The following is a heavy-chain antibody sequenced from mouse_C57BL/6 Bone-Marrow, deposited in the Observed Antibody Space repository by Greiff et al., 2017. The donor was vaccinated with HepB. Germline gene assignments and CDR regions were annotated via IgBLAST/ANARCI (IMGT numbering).Heavy chain of an antibody. Sequence: DVKLVESGGGLVQPKGSLKLSCAASGFSFNTYAMNWVRQAPGKGLEWVARIRSKSNNYATYYADSVKDRFTISRDDSESMLYLQMNNLKTEDTAMYYCVRLYYDYEGWYFDVWGTGTTVTVSS. D-gene: IGHD2-4*01. V-gene: IGHV10-1*01. CDR2: IRSKSNNYAT. CDR1: GFSFNTYA. CDR3: VRLYYDYEGWYFDV. J-gene: IGHJ1*03.